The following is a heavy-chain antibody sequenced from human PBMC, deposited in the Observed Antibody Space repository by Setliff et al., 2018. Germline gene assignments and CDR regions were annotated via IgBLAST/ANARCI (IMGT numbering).Heavy chain of an antibody. D-gene: IGHD2-15*01. CDR2: IYHSGST. J-gene: IGHJ4*02. CDR1: AYSISSGYY. CDR3: ARLGSGGSLTVDY. V-gene: IGHV4-38-2*01. Sequence: SETLSLTCAVSAYSISSGYYWGWIRQPPGKGLEWIGSIYHSGSTYYNPSLKSRVTISVDTSKNQFSLKLGSVTAADTAVYYCARLGSGGSLTVDYWGQGTLVTVSS.